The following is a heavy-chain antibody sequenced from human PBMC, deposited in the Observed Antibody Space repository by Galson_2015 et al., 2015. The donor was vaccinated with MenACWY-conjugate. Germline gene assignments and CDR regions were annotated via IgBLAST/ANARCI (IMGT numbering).Heavy chain of an antibody. D-gene: IGHD5-12*01. CDR3: ARTPRSYSGFTFEK. CDR1: GFTFSDYY. J-gene: IGHJ4*02. V-gene: IGHV3-11*06. CDR2: ISRGDIYS. Sequence: SLRLSCAASGFTFSDYYMSWVRQAPGKGLEWVAYISRGDIYSNHADSVKGRFTISRDNAKNSLFLQMNSLRAEDTAVYFCARTPRSYSGFTFEKWGQGTLVTVSS.